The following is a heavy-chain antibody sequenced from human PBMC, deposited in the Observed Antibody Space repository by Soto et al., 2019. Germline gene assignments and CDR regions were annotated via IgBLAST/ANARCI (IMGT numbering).Heavy chain of an antibody. Sequence: SETLSLTCTVSGVSISNSSYYWGWIRRPPGKGLEWIGTIYYSGITYYNPSLKSQVTISVDTSKNQFTLKLTSVTAADKAVYYCARHGSNWGQGTLVTV. CDR2: IYYSGIT. CDR1: GVSISNSSYY. CDR3: ARHGSN. J-gene: IGHJ4*02. V-gene: IGHV4-39*01.